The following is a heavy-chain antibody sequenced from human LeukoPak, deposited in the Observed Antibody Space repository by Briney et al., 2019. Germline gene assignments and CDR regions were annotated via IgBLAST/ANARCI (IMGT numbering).Heavy chain of an antibody. CDR3: ARDYYYYYMDV. Sequence: PSETLSFTCTVSGGSVSSGSYYWTWIRQPPGRGLEWIGYIDYSGSTNYNPSLKSRVTISVETSKNQFSLKVSFVTAADTAVYYYARDYYYYYMDVWGKGTTVTVAS. CDR2: IDYSGST. J-gene: IGHJ6*03. V-gene: IGHV4-61*01. CDR1: GGSVSSGSYY.